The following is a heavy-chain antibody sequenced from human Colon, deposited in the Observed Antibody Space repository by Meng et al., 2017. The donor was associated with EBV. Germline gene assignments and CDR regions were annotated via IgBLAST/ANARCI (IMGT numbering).Heavy chain of an antibody. CDR1: GVSISSNIR. V-gene: IGHV4-4*02. J-gene: IGHJ4*02. D-gene: IGHD1-26*01. CDR2: IDDSGST. Sequence: QVQLKESGPGLVKPSGTLSLPCGVSGVSISSNIRWTWVRQPPGKGLEWIGDIDDSGSTNYNPSLNSRISISLDKSKNHFSLKVNSVTAADTAVYYCARGKQDAWELLAYWGQGALVTVSS. CDR3: ARGKQDAWELLAY.